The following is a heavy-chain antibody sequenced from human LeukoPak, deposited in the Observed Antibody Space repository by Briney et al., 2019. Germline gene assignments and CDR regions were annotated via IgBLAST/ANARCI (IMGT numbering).Heavy chain of an antibody. CDR2: IYYSGST. CDR3: ARSVGRHFDY. J-gene: IGHJ4*02. V-gene: IGHV4-39*07. D-gene: IGHD5/OR15-5a*01. CDR1: GGSISSSSYY. Sequence: SETLSLTCTVSGGSISSSSYYWGWIRQPPGKGLEWIGSIYYSGSTCYNPSLKSRVTISVDTSKNQFSLKLSYVTGADTAVYYWARSVGRHFDYWGQGTLGTVSS.